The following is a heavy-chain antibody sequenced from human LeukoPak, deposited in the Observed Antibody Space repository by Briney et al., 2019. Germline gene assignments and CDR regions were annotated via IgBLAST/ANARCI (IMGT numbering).Heavy chain of an antibody. J-gene: IGHJ6*02. CDR1: GFTFSSYA. CDR2: ISGSGGST. Sequence: PGGSLRLPCAASGFTFSSYAMSWVRRAPGKGLEWVSAISGSGGSTYYADSVKGRFTISRDNSKNTLYLQMNSLRAEDTAVYYCAKAGAYYYYGMDVWGQGTTVTVSS. V-gene: IGHV3-23*01. CDR3: AKAGAYYYYGMDV.